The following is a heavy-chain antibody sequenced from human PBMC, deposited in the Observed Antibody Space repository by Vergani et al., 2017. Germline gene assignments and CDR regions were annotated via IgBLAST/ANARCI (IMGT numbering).Heavy chain of an antibody. CDR3: ARHRAYYGMDV. J-gene: IGHJ6*02. D-gene: IGHD3-10*01. CDR1: GGSFSGYY. CDR2: INHSGST. Sequence: QLQLQESGAGLLKPSETLSLTCAVYGGSFSGYYWSWIRQPPGKGLEWIGEINHSGSTNYNPSLKSRVTISVDTSKNQFSLKLSSVTAADTAVYYCARHRAYYGMDVWGQGTTVTVSS. V-gene: IGHV4-34*01.